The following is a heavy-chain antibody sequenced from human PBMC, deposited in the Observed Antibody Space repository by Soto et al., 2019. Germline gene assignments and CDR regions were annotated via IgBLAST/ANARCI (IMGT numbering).Heavy chain of an antibody. J-gene: IGHJ4*01. CDR2: IKSKTDGGTT. D-gene: IGHD1-1*01. Sequence: KGLEWVGRIKSKTDGGTTDYAEPVKGRFAISRDDSNNMVYLQMNSLKIQDTAAYYFTTESYSTIIRAGLDFRGHGTLVIGSP. V-gene: IGHV3-15*07. CDR3: TTESYSTIIRAGLDF.